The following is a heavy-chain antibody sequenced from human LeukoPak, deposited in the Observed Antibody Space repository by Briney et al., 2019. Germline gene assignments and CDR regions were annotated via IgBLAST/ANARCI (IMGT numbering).Heavy chain of an antibody. CDR1: GFTFSSYG. Sequence: GGSLRLSCAASGFTFSSYGMHWVRQAPGKGLEWVAFIRYDGSNKYYADSVKGRFTISRDNSKNTLYLQMNSLGVEDTAVYYCARVAKPGWYDYYYMDVWGKGTTVTVSS. J-gene: IGHJ6*03. CDR2: IRYDGSNK. V-gene: IGHV3-30*02. CDR3: ARVAKPGWYDYYYMDV. D-gene: IGHD2-2*02.